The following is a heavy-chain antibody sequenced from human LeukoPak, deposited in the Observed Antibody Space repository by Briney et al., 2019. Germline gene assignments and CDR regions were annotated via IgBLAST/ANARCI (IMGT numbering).Heavy chain of an antibody. CDR1: GFTFSAYA. CDR3: VKVKDNPFMHTGSYYDYFDF. J-gene: IGHJ4*02. D-gene: IGHD1-26*01. CDR2: ITSNGYST. Sequence: PGGSLRLSCAGSGFTFSAYAVHWVRQPPGKGLEWVSGITSNGYSTNYADSVRGRVSMSRDKNTVYLQIDSLRVEDTAVYYCVKVKDNPFMHTGSYYDYFDFWGQGAPVTVSS. V-gene: IGHV3-23*01.